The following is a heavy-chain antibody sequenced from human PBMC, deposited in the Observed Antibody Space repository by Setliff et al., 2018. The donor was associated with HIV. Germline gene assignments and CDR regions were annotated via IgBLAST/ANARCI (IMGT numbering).Heavy chain of an antibody. J-gene: IGHJ4*02. V-gene: IGHV4-4*08. D-gene: IGHD6-19*01. CDR1: GGSFTTYY. CDR2: FYTSGGT. Sequence: SETLSLTCTVSGGSFTTYYWSWLRQPPGKELEWIGYFYTSGGTDYHPSLKSRVTISVDTSKNQFSLKLGSVTAADTAVYFCARRFEQWLAFDYWGQGTLVTVSS. CDR3: ARRFEQWLAFDY.